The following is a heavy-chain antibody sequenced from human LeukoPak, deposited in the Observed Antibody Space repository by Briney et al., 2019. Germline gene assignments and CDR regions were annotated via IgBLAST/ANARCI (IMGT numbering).Heavy chain of an antibody. D-gene: IGHD6-25*01. J-gene: IGHJ4*02. Sequence: SETLSLTCTVSGDSLNSYYWSWIRQPPGEGLQWIGYIFYSGSSNYNASLRSRVAISVDTSKNQFSLKLTSVTAADTAVYYCAGRAARFFDYWGQGTLVTVSS. CDR1: GDSLNSYY. V-gene: IGHV4-59*01. CDR2: IFYSGSS. CDR3: AGRAARFFDY.